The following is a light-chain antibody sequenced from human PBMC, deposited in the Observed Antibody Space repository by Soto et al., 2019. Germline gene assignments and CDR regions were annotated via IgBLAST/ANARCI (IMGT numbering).Light chain of an antibody. Sequence: DIVMTQPPDSLAVSLGERATINCKSSQSGLYSSNNKNYLAWYQQNPGQPPKLLIYWASTRESGVPDRFSGSGSGTDFTLTISSLQAEDVAVYYCQQFYNTPFTFGPGTKVDI. V-gene: IGKV4-1*01. J-gene: IGKJ3*01. CDR1: QSGLYSSNNKNY. CDR2: WAS. CDR3: QQFYNTPFT.